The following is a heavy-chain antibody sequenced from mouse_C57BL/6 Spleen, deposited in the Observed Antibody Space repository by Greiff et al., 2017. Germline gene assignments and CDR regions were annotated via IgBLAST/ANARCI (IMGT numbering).Heavy chain of an antibody. CDR1: GYTFTRYT. CDR2: INPSIGYT. CDR3: AREGSNPDY. Sequence: VQLVESGAELARPGASVKMSCKASGYTFTRYTLHWVTQRPGQGLEWIGYINPSIGYTKYNHKFKDTATLTADQSSSPAYMQLSSLTSEDSAVYDCAREGSNPDYWGQGTTRTVSS. V-gene: IGHV1-4*01. J-gene: IGHJ2*01. D-gene: IGHD2-5*01.